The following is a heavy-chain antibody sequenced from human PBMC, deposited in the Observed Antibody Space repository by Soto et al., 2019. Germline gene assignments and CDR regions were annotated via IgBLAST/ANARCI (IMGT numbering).Heavy chain of an antibody. Sequence: GESLKISCKGSGYSFTSFWIGWVRQMPGKGLEWMGIIYPGDSDTRYSPSFQGQVTISADKSISTAYLQWSSLKASDTAMYYCARLHDPRRYSSGWHTTTFDYWGQGTLVTVSS. CDR1: GYSFTSFW. CDR3: ARLHDPRRYSSGWHTTTFDY. J-gene: IGHJ4*02. CDR2: IYPGDSDT. V-gene: IGHV5-51*01. D-gene: IGHD6-19*01.